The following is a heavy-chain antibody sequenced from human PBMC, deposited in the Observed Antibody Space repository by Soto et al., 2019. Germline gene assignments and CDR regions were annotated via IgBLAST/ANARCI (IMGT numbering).Heavy chain of an antibody. CDR3: AKISPNTYPLDY. V-gene: IGHV3-72*01. D-gene: IGHD2-2*02. Sequence: EVQLVESGGTLVQPGGSLRLSCAASGFTFSDHYMDWVRQAPGKGLEWVGRSRNKANSYTTEYAASVKGRFTISRDDSKNSLYLQKNSLKTEETAVYYCAKISPNTYPLDYWGQGTLVTVSS. CDR2: SRNKANSYTT. J-gene: IGHJ4*02. CDR1: GFTFSDHY.